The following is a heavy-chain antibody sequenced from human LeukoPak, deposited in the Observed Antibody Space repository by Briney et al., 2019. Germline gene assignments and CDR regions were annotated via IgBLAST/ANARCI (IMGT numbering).Heavy chain of an antibody. CDR3: ARDALSPYDSSGRNDY. Sequence: GGSLRLSCAASGFTFSSYSMNWVRQAPGKGLEWVSSISGSSSYIYYADSVKGRFTISRDNAKNSLYLQMNSLRAEDTAVYYCARDALSPYDSSGRNDYWGQGTLVTVSS. J-gene: IGHJ4*02. CDR2: ISGSSSYI. CDR1: GFTFSSYS. V-gene: IGHV3-21*01. D-gene: IGHD3-22*01.